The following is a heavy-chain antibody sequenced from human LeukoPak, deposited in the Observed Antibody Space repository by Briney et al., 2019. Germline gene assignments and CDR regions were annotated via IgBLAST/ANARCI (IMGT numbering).Heavy chain of an antibody. CDR2: VSGSGDTT. J-gene: IGHJ4*02. Sequence: GESLRLSCAASGFPFSSYAMSWVRQPPGKGLEWVSGVSGSGDTTYYADSVKGRFTISRDNSKNTLYLQMDSLRAEDAAVYYCAKSDYYDESGHPSSFEYWGQGTLVTVGS. D-gene: IGHD3-16*01. CDR1: GFPFSSYA. V-gene: IGHV3-23*01. CDR3: AKSDYYDESGHPSSFEY.